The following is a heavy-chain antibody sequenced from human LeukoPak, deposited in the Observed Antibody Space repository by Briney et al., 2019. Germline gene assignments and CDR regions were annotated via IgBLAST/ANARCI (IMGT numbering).Heavy chain of an antibody. CDR2: VDIAGDI. Sequence: PGGSLRLSCAASGFTVSSHDIHWVRQPTGKGLEWVSGVDIAGDIYYAGSVKGRFTISRENAKNSLFLQMNSLRAGDTAVYYCARVLRGGGGFDYWGQGTLVTVSS. V-gene: IGHV3-13*04. CDR1: GFTVSSHD. D-gene: IGHD3-10*01. CDR3: ARVLRGGGGFDY. J-gene: IGHJ4*02.